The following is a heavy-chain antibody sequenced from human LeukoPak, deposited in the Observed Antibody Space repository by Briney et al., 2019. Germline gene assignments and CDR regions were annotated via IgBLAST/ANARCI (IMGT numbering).Heavy chain of an antibody. Sequence: ASVKVSCKVSGYTLTELSMHWVRQAPGKGLEWMGGFDPEDGETIYAQKLQGRVTMTTDTSTSTAYMELRSLRSDDTAVYYCARDQESDYWGQGTLVTVSS. CDR2: FDPEDGET. J-gene: IGHJ4*02. V-gene: IGHV1-24*01. CDR3: ARDQESDY. CDR1: GYTLTELS.